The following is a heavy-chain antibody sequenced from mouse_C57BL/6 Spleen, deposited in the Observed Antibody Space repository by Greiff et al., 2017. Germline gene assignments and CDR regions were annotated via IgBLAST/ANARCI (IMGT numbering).Heavy chain of an antibody. J-gene: IGHJ2*01. Sequence: EVTLMESGPVLVKPGASVKMSCKASGYTFTDYYMNWVKQSHGKSLEWIGVINPYNGGTSYNQKFKGKATLTVDKSSSTAYMELNSLTSEDSAVYYCARKDFTTVFDYWGQGTTLTVSS. CDR1: GYTFTDYY. D-gene: IGHD1-1*01. CDR3: ARKDFTTVFDY. CDR2: INPYNGGT. V-gene: IGHV1-19*01.